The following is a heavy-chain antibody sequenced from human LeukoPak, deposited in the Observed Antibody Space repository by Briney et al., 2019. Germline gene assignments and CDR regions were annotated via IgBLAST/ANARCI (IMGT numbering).Heavy chain of an antibody. J-gene: IGHJ6*03. CDR1: GFTFSTYG. D-gene: IGHD4-17*01. V-gene: IGHV3-30*02. CDR3: AKGAGYGDLGYFYYMDV. Sequence: GGSLRLSCAASGFTFSTYGMHWVRQAPGKGLEWVAFVRYDRSDKYYVDSVKGRFTISRDNSRNTLYLQMNSLRAEDTAVYYCAKGAGYGDLGYFYYMDVWGKGTTVTVSS. CDR2: VRYDRSDK.